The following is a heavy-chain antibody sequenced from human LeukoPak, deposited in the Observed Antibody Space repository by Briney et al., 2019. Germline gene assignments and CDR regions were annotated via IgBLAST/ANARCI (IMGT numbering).Heavy chain of an antibody. CDR1: GYTLTELS. V-gene: IGHV1-24*01. Sequence: ASVKVSRKVSGYTLTELSMHWVRQPPGKGLEWMGGFDPEDGETIYTQKFQGRVTMTEDTSTDTAYMELSSLRSEDTAVYYCATATHFFGVVIHNWFDPWGQGTLVTVSS. CDR2: FDPEDGET. D-gene: IGHD3-3*01. CDR3: ATATHFFGVVIHNWFDP. J-gene: IGHJ5*02.